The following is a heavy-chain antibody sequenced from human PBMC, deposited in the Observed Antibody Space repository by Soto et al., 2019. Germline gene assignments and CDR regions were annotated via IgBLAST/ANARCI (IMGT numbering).Heavy chain of an antibody. Sequence: LRLSCAASGFTVSSNYMSWVRQAPGKGLEWVSVIYSGGSTYYADSVKGRFTISRDNSKNTLYLQMNSLRAEDTAVYYCARINYYDSSGSMEVWGRETTV. CDR2: IYSGGST. CDR3: ARINYYDSSGSMEV. V-gene: IGHV3-53*01. D-gene: IGHD3-22*01. J-gene: IGHJ6*01. CDR1: GFTVSSNY.